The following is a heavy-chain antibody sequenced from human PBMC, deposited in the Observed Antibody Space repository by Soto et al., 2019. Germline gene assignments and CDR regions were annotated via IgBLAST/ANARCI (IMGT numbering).Heavy chain of an antibody. D-gene: IGHD6-13*01. CDR1: GFTVSSNY. J-gene: IGHJ6*02. Sequence: GGSLRLSCAASGFTVSSNYMSWVRQAPGKGLEWVSVIYSGGSTYYADSVKGRFTISRDNSKNTLYLQMNSLRAEDTAVYYCARDSLVGKRPGYYYYGMDVWGQGTTVTVSS. CDR3: ARDSLVGKRPGYYYYGMDV. CDR2: IYSGGST. V-gene: IGHV3-53*01.